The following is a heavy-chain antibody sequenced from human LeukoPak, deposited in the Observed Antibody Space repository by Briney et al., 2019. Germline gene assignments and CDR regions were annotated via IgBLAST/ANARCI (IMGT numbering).Heavy chain of an antibody. CDR3: ARVERLRGYFQH. J-gene: IGHJ1*01. CDR2: INHIGST. D-gene: IGHD5-12*01. V-gene: IGHV4-34*01. Sequence: SETLSLTCAVYSGSFIGDYWGWIRQPPGKGLEWIGEINHIGSTNYNSSLKSRVTISLDTSNNHVSLNLNSVTAADTAMYYCARVERLRGYFQHWGQGSLVTVSS. CDR1: SGSFIGDY.